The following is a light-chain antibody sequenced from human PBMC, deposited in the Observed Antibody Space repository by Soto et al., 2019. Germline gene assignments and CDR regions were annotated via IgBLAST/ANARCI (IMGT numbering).Light chain of an antibody. J-gene: IGKJ1*01. CDR1: QSVSSY. Sequence: ETVMTQSTATLSVSPGERATLSCRASQSVSSYLAWYQQKPGQAPRLLIYDASNRATGIPARFSGSGSGTDFTLTISSLEPEDFAVYYCQQYNDWPRTFGQGTKVDIK. CDR3: QQYNDWPRT. V-gene: IGKV3-11*01. CDR2: DAS.